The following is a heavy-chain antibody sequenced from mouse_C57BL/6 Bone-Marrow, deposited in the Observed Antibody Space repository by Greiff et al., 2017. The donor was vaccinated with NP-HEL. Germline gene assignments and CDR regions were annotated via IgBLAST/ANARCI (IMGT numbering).Heavy chain of an antibody. V-gene: IGHV1-55*01. J-gene: IGHJ4*01. CDR3: ARRNWDAMDY. Sequence: QVHVKQPGAELVKPGASVKMSCKASGYTFTSYWITWVKQRPGQGLEWIGDIYPGSGSTNYNEKFKSKATLTVDTSSSTAYMQLSSLTSEDSAVYYCARRNWDAMDYWGQGTSVTVSS. CDR1: GYTFTSYW. D-gene: IGHD4-1*01. CDR2: IYPGSGST.